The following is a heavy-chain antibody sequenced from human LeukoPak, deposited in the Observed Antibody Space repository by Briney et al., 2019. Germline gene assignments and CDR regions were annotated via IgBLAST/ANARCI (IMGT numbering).Heavy chain of an antibody. J-gene: IGHJ4*02. D-gene: IGHD1-26*01. CDR1: GYSFTSYG. V-gene: IGHV1-18*01. CDR3: ASGVGATLDY. Sequence: GESLKISCKGSGYSFTSYGISWVRQAPGQGLEWMGWISAYNGNTNYAQKLQGRVTMTTDTSTSTAYMELRSLRSDDTAVYYCASGVGATLDYWGQGTLVTVSS. CDR2: ISAYNGNT.